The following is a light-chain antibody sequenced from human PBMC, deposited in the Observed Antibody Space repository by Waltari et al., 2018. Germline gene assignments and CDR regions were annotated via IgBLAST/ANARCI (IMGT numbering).Light chain of an antibody. CDR1: RTDVRGYDY. Sequence: QSALTQPATRSGAPAQSSPLPCTSTRTDVRGYDYVPWYQQHPGKAPNLMIYDVSKRPSGVSSRFSGSKSGNTASLTISGLQAEDEADYYCSSYTSSSTYVFGTGTKVTVL. CDR3: SSYTSSSTYV. CDR2: DVS. V-gene: IGLV2-14*01. J-gene: IGLJ1*01.